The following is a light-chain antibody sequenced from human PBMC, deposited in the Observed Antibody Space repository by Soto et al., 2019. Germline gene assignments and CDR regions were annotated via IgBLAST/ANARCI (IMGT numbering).Light chain of an antibody. V-gene: IGKV3-15*01. CDR2: RAS. CDR3: QQYHNLWT. Sequence: EIVLTQSPGTLSLSPGERATLSCRASQSISSYLAWYQQKPGQTPRLLIYRASTRATGTPARFSGSGSGTEFTLTITSLQSEDFAFYYCQQYHNLWTFGQGTKVDIK. CDR1: QSISSY. J-gene: IGKJ1*01.